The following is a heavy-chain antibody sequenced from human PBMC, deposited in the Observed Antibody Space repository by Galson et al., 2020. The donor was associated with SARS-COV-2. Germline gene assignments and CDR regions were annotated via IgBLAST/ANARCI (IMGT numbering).Heavy chain of an antibody. CDR3: ARVPGPYGDSVSV. CDR1: GGSISSYY. Sequence: SETLSLTCTVSGGSISSYYWSWIRQPPGKGLEWIGYIYYSGSTNYNPSLKSRVTISVDTSKNQFSLKLSSVTAADTAVYYCARVPGPYGDSVSVWGKGTTVTVSS. CDR2: IYYSGST. D-gene: IGHD4-17*01. J-gene: IGHJ6*04. V-gene: IGHV4-59*01.